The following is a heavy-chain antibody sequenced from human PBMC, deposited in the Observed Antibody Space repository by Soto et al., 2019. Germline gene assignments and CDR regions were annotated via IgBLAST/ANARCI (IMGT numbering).Heavy chain of an antibody. CDR2: ISWNSGSI. J-gene: IGHJ6*02. V-gene: IGHV3-9*01. CDR1: GFTFDDYA. CDR3: AKARRVYDYVGYYGMDV. D-gene: IGHD5-12*01. Sequence: PGGSLRLSCAASGFTFDDYAMHWARQAPGKGLEWVSGISWNSGSIGYADSVKGRFTISRDNAKNSLYLQMNSLRAEDTALYYCAKARRVYDYVGYYGMDVWGQGTTVTVSS.